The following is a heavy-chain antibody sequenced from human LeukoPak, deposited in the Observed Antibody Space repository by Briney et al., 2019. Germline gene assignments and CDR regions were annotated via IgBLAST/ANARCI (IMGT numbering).Heavy chain of an antibody. CDR1: GGSISSSNYY. D-gene: IGHD3-22*01. Sequence: SETLSLTCTVSGGSISSSNYYSGWIRQPPGKGREWVGSIYYSGSTYYNPSLKSRVTISVDTSKNQFSLKLSSVTAADTAVYYCSSYYDSSGYGFIDYWGQGTLVTVSS. V-gene: IGHV4-39*07. CDR2: IYYSGST. CDR3: SSYYDSSGYGFIDY. J-gene: IGHJ4*02.